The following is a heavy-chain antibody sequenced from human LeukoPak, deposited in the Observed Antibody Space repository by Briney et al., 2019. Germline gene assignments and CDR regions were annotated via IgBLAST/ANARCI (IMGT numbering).Heavy chain of an antibody. CDR3: ASPQRGSPGDY. Sequence: SETLSLTCTGSGGSISSYYWSWIRQPPGKGLEWIGYIYYSGSTNYDPSLKSRVTISVDTSKNQFSLKLSSVTAADTAVYYCASPQRGSPGDYWGQGTLVTVSS. CDR2: IYYSGST. V-gene: IGHV4-59*08. CDR1: GGSISSYY. J-gene: IGHJ4*02.